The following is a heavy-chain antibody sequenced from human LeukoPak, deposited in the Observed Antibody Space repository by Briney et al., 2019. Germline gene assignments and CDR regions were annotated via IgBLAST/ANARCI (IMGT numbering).Heavy chain of an antibody. V-gene: IGHV3-15*01. CDR3: TRTWPGNTCFNF. Sequence: GGSLRLSCAASGFTFSSYSMNWVRQAPGKGLEWLGRIKSISYGGTIDYAAPVKGRFTISRDDSKNTLYLQMDSLETEDTAIYYCTRTWPGNTCFNFWGQGTLVTVSS. D-gene: IGHD1-7*01. CDR1: GFTFSSYS. J-gene: IGHJ4*02. CDR2: IKSISYGGTI.